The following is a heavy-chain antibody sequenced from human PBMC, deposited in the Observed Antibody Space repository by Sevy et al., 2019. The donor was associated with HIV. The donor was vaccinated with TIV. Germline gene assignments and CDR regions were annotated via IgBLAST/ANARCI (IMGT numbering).Heavy chain of an antibody. CDR1: XXXFSTXX. D-gene: IGHD3-22*01. CDR3: AKXXXXVYYYDXXXAVXX. V-gene: IGHV3-23*01. Sequence: GGSLRLSCAAXXXXFSTXXMXWVRQAPGKGLEWVSSISASGYSTYYADSVKGRFTLSRDNSKNTLDLQMNSLRADDTAVYXXAKXXXXVYYYDXXXAVXXWGQGTLVTVSS. J-gene: IGHJ4*02. CDR2: ISASGYST.